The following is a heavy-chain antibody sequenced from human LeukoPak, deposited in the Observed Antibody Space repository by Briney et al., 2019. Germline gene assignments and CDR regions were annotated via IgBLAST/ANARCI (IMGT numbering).Heavy chain of an antibody. CDR1: GYTFTSYD. CDR3: ARGKRDGYGTTFDY. Sequence: ASVKVSCKASGYTFTSYDINWVRQATGQGLEWMGWMNPNSGNTGYAQKFQDRVTMTRNTSISTAYMELSSLRSEDTAVYYCARGKRDGYGTTFDYWGQGTLVTVSS. D-gene: IGHD5-24*01. CDR2: MNPNSGNT. J-gene: IGHJ4*02. V-gene: IGHV1-8*01.